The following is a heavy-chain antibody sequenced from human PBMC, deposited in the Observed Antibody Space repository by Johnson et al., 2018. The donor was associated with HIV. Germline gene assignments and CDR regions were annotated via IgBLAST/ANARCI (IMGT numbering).Heavy chain of an antibody. Sequence: QLVESGGGLVQPGRSLRLSCAASGFIFDDYAMHWVRQAPGKGLEWVSGISWNGGSTGYADSVKGRFTISRDNAKNSLYLQMNSLRGEDTALYYCARVQPVGGSYHDVFDIWGQGTMVTVSS. D-gene: IGHD1-1*01. J-gene: IGHJ3*02. V-gene: IGHV3-9*01. CDR3: ARVQPVGGSYHDVFDI. CDR1: GFIFDDYA. CDR2: ISWNGGST.